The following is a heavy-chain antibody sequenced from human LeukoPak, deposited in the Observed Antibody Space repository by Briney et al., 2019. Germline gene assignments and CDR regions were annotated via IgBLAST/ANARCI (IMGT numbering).Heavy chain of an antibody. CDR1: GAFVLSGGHY. V-gene: IGHV4-31*03. CDR3: TKDLRADDSPLGFDP. J-gene: IGHJ5*02. D-gene: IGHD3-16*01. Sequence: SETLSLTCTVSGAFVLSGGHYWSWIRKHPGQALEWIGYIHSSGRTKCKPSLKSRAFISLDSSKNPFSLRLTSVTAADTAVYYCTKDLRADDSPLGFDPWGQGNLVTVSS. CDR2: IHSSGRT.